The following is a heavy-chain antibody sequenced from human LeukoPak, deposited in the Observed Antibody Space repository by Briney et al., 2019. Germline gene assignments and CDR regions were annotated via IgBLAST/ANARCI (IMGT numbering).Heavy chain of an antibody. CDR2: IYYSGST. J-gene: IGHJ5*02. V-gene: IGHV4-59*08. CDR3: ARHLRRVRGINWFDP. D-gene: IGHD3-10*01. Sequence: SETLSLTCTVSGGSISSYYWSWIRQPPGKGLEWIGYIYYSGSTNYNPSLKSRVTISVDTSKNQFSLKLSSETAADTAVYCCARHLRRVRGINWFDPWGQGTLVTVSS. CDR1: GGSISSYY.